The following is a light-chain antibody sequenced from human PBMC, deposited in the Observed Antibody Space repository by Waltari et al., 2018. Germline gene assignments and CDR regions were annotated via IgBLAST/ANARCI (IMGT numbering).Light chain of an antibody. CDR1: RHIGGS. V-gene: IGKV3-15*01. J-gene: IGKJ2*01. CDR2: HAS. Sequence: MTQSPDTLSMSAWESVTLPCRASRHIGGSLAWYQQKAGQAPRLLFYHASTRATGVADRFSAAGSGTDFTLTISSLRSEDSAVYYCQQYNDWPPYTFGQGTKLE. CDR3: QQYNDWPPYT.